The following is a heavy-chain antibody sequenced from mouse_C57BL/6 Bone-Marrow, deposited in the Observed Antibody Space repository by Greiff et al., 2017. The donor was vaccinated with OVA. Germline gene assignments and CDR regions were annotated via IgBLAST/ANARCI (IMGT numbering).Heavy chain of an antibody. D-gene: IGHD1-1*01. J-gene: IGHJ4*01. V-gene: IGHV15-2*01. CDR1: DSEVFPIAY. CDR3: ARGIYYYGAMDY. CDR2: ILPSIGRT. Sequence: QVQLQQSGSELRSPGSSVKLSCKDFDSEVFPIAYMSWVRQKPGHGFEWIGGILPSIGRTIYGEKFEDKATLDADTLDNTAYIEHNSLTCEDSAIYYCARGIYYYGAMDYWGQGTSVTVSS.